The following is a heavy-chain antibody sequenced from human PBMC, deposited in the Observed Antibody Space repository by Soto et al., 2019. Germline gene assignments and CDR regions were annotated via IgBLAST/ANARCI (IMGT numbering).Heavy chain of an antibody. CDR1: GFTFSSYA. CDR2: ISGSGGST. J-gene: IGHJ5*02. D-gene: IGHD6-13*01. V-gene: IGHV3-23*01. Sequence: EVQLLESGGGLVQPGGSLRLSCAASGFTFSSYAMSWVRQAPGKGLEWVSAISGSGGSTYYADSVKGRFTISRDNSKNTXYXLMNSLRAEDTAVYYCAKDSRERGAAGTPGYNWFDPWGQGTLVTVSS. CDR3: AKDSRERGAAGTPGYNWFDP.